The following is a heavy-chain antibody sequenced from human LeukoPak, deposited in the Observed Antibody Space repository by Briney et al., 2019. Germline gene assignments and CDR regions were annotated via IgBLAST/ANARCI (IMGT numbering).Heavy chain of an antibody. J-gene: IGHJ6*02. D-gene: IGHD3-3*01. CDR1: GFTFNSYW. CDR2: INSDGSST. CDR3: ARNSRVVMDV. V-gene: IGHV3-74*01. Sequence: PGGSLRLSCAASGFTFNSYWMHWVRQAPGKGLVWVSRINSDGSSTSYADSVKGRFTISRDNAKNTLYLQMNSLRAEDTAVYYRARNSRVVMDVWGQGTTVTVFS.